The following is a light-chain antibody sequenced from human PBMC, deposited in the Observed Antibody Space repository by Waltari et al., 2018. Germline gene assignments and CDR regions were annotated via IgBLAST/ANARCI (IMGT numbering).Light chain of an antibody. CDR3: QQVYSRPWT. J-gene: IGKJ1*01. CDR1: QSLFYTSTNKNY. Sequence: DIVMTQSPDPLAVSLGERATLSCKSSQSLFYTSTNKNYLAWYQKKPGQPPILLVSWASTRESGVPDRFSGSGSETDFTLTINGLQAEDVAVYYCQQVYSRPWTFGQGTRV. CDR2: WAS. V-gene: IGKV4-1*01.